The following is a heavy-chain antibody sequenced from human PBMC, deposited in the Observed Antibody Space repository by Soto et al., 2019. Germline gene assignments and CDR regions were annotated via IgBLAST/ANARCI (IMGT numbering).Heavy chain of an antibody. CDR2: IYYSGST. D-gene: IGHD6-19*01. CDR3: ARRTVNIRTFYSGLKTHCFDY. CDR1: GDSMSSSDYY. V-gene: IGHV4-39*01. J-gene: IGHJ4*02. Sequence: SETLSLTCAVSGDSMSSSDYYLGWIRQPPGKGLEWIGSIYYSGSTYYNPSLQSRVAISVDTSKNQFSLKLKSVTAADTAIYYCARRTVNIRTFYSGLKTHCFDYWGQGAPVPVSS.